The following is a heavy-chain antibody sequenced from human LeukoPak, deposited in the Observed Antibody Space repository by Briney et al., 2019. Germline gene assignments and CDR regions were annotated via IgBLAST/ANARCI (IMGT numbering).Heavy chain of an antibody. D-gene: IGHD3-10*01. Sequence: GGSLRLSCAASGFTFSSYSMNWVRQAPGKGLEWVSSISSSSSYIYYADSVKGRFTISRDNSKNTLYLQMNSLRAEDTAVYYCAKEVEYYYGSLGWFDPWGQGTLVTVSS. CDR2: ISSSSSYI. CDR1: GFTFSSYS. J-gene: IGHJ5*02. CDR3: AKEVEYYYGSLGWFDP. V-gene: IGHV3-21*04.